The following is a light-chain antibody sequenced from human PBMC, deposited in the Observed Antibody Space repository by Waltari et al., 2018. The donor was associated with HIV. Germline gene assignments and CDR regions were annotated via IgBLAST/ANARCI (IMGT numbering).Light chain of an antibody. CDR2: DVN. J-gene: IGLJ2*01. Sequence: QSALTQPASVSGSLGQSITISCTGTSSDIGSYNLVSWYPQYPGKAPKVIIYDVNKWPSGVSQRVSGCKAANTASLTISGLQAEDEADYYCSSYAGSATFVIFGGGTKVTVL. CDR3: SSYAGSATFVI. CDR1: SSDIGSYNL. V-gene: IGLV2-23*02.